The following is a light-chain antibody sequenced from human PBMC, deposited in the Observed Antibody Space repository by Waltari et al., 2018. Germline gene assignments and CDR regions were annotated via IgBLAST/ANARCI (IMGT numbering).Light chain of an antibody. CDR3: QQYDTSART. CDR2: DAS. J-gene: IGKJ2*01. CDR1: QSLRTNH. V-gene: IGKV3-20*01. Sequence: EIVLTQSPGTLSLSPGERATLSCRASQSLRTNHLAWYQQKPGQAPRLLIYDASDRASGIPDRFSGSGSGTDFTLTISRLEPEDFAMYFCQQYDTSARTFGQGTGLEI.